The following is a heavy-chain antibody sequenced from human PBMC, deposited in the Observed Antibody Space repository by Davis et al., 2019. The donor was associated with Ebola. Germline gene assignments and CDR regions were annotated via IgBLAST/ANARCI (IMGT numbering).Heavy chain of an antibody. D-gene: IGHD6-13*01. CDR3: ARLGGIAAAGLDY. CDR1: GGSISSGDYY. V-gene: IGHV4-61*08. J-gene: IGHJ4*02. CDR2: IYYSGST. Sequence: MPSETLSLTCTVSGGSISSGDYYWSWIRQPPGKGLEWIGYIYYSGSTNYNPSLKSRVTISVDTSKNQFSLKLSSVTAADTAVYYCARLGGIAAAGLDYWGQGTLVTVSS.